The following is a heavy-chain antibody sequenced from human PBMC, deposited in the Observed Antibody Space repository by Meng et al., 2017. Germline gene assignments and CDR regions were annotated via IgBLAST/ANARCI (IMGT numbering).Heavy chain of an antibody. CDR2: INPKSGDT. J-gene: IGHJ4*02. D-gene: IGHD6-25*01. Sequence: QVQVVQAGAEVKNAGASVKVSCKPSGYNFPDYYIHWVRRAPGQGLEWMGRINPKSGDTHYAQKFQARVTMTGDTSISTAYMELSGLRSDDTAMYYCARDEDISAAGKLFGDYWGQGTLVTVSS. CDR3: ARDEDISAAGKLFGDY. CDR1: GYNFPDYY. V-gene: IGHV1-2*06.